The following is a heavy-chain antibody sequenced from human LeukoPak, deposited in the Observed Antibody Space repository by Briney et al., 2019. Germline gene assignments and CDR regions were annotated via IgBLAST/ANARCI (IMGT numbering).Heavy chain of an antibody. V-gene: IGHV4-59*01. CDR3: ARGGSSGWYGT. D-gene: IGHD6-19*01. Sequence: PSETLSLTCTVSGGSISSYYWSWIRQPPGKGLEWIGYIYYSGSTNYNPSLKSRVTISVDTSKNQFSLKLSSVTAADTAVYYCARGGSSGWYGTWGQGTLVTVSS. CDR2: IYYSGST. CDR1: GGSISSYY. J-gene: IGHJ4*02.